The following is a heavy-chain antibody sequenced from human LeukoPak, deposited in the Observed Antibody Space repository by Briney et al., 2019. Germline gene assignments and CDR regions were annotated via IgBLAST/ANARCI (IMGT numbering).Heavy chain of an antibody. CDR1: GFTFSSYA. D-gene: IGHD5-18*01. Sequence: GGSLRLSCAVSGFTFSSYAMSWVRQAPGKGLEWVSDISGSGGSTYYADSVKGRFTISRDNSKNSLYLQMNSLRAEDTALYYCARGRYGPKYYYYYYMDVWGKGTTVTVSS. V-gene: IGHV3-23*01. J-gene: IGHJ6*03. CDR2: ISGSGGST. CDR3: ARGRYGPKYYYYYYMDV.